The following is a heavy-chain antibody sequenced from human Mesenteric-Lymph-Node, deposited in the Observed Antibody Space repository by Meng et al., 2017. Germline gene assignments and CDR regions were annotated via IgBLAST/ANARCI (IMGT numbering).Heavy chain of an antibody. J-gene: IGHJ4*02. CDR1: DGSISSGNYY. V-gene: IGHV4-30-4*01. D-gene: IGHD6-6*01. Sequence: QAQLQESGPGLVKPSQTLSLICTAPDGSISSGNYYWSWIRQPPGKGLEWIGYIYYSRSTYYNPSLKSRVTISVDTSKNQFSLRLSSVTAADTAVYYCARDLGVATSIAGFVYWGQGTLVTVSS. CDR2: IYYSRST. CDR3: ARDLGVATSIAGFVY.